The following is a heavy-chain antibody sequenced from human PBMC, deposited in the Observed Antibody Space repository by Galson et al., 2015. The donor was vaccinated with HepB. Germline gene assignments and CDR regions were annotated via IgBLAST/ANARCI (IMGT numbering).Heavy chain of an antibody. CDR2: IYYSGST. V-gene: IGHV4-31*11. J-gene: IGHJ2*01. CDR3: ARASGDWSLSYFDL. Sequence: LSLTGAVAGGSNGSGVYYWSWLRQHPGKGLEWIGYIYYSGSTYYNPSLKSRVTISVDTSKNQFSLKLSPWTAADTAVYYCARASGDWSLSYFDLWGRGTLVTVSS. CDR1: GGSNGSGVYY. D-gene: IGHD2-21*02.